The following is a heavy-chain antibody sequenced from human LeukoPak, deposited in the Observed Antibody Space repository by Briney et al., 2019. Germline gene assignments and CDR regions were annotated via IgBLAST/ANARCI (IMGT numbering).Heavy chain of an antibody. CDR1: GFTFSSYW. V-gene: IGHV3-7*01. CDR2: IKQDGSEK. Sequence: PGGSLRLSCAASGFTFSSYWMSWVRQAPGKGLEWVANIKQDGSEKYYVDSVKGRFTISRDNAKNSLYLRMNSLRAEDTAVYYCARVKQLLYYYYGMDVWGQGTTVTVSS. CDR3: ARVKQLLYYYYGMDV. D-gene: IGHD6-13*01. J-gene: IGHJ6*02.